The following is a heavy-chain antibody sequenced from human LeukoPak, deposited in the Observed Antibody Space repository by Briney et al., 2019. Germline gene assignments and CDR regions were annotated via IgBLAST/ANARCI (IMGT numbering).Heavy chain of an antibody. CDR1: GFTFSSYE. D-gene: IGHD5-24*01. V-gene: IGHV3-48*03. CDR2: ISSSGSTI. J-gene: IGHJ4*02. Sequence: GGSLRLSCAASGFTFSSYEMNWVRQAPGKGLEWVSYISSSGSTIYYADSVKGRFTISRDNAQNSLYLQMNSLRAEDTAVYYCARASNPWLQLNWGQGTLVTVSS. CDR3: ARASNPWLQLN.